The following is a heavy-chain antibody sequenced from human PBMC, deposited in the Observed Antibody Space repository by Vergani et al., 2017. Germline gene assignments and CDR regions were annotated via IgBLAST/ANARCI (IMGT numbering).Heavy chain of an antibody. Sequence: QVQLQESGPGLVKPSETLSLTCTVSGYSISSGYYWGWIRQPPGKGLEWIGSIYHSGSTYYNPSLKSRVTISVDTSKNQFSLKLSSVTAADTALYYCARSAGSKGDNWFDPWGQGTLVTVSS. D-gene: IGHD1-26*01. J-gene: IGHJ5*02. CDR3: ARSAGSKGDNWFDP. CDR1: GYSISSGYY. V-gene: IGHV4-38-2*02. CDR2: IYHSGST.